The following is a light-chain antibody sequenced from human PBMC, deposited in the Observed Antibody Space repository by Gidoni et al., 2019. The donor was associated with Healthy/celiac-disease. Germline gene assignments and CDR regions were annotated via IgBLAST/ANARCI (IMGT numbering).Light chain of an antibody. V-gene: IGKV3-11*01. CDR3: QQRSNWPPRVT. Sequence: EIVLTQSPATLSLSPGERATLSCRASQSVSSHLAWYQQKPGQAPRLLIYDASNRATGIPARFSGSGSGTDFTLTISSLEPEEFAVYYCQQRSNWPPRVTFGGGTKVEIK. J-gene: IGKJ4*01. CDR2: DAS. CDR1: QSVSSH.